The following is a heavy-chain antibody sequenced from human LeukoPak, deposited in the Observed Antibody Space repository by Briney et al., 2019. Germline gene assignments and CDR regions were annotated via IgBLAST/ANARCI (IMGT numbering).Heavy chain of an antibody. CDR3: ASPFSSTRYSGAFDI. V-gene: IGHV4-39*01. CDR2: IYYSGST. Sequence: PSETLPLTCTVSGGSISSSSYYWGWIRHPPGKGLEWIGSIYYSGSTYYNPSLKSRVTISVDTSKNQFSLKLSSVTAADTAVYYCASPFSSTRYSGAFDIWGQGTMVTVSS. CDR1: GGSISSSSYY. J-gene: IGHJ3*02. D-gene: IGHD6-13*01.